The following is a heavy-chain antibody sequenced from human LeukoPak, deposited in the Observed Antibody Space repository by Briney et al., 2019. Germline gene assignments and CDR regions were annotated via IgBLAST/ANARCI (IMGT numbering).Heavy chain of an antibody. D-gene: IGHD3-22*01. J-gene: IGHJ4*02. CDR1: GFTFSSYS. CDR2: ISSSSSYI. Sequence: PGGSLRLSCAASGFTFSSYSMNWVRQAPGKGLEWVSSISSSSSYIYYADSVKGRFTISRDNAKNSLYRQMTSLRAEDTAVYYCARGAHYYDSSGYLDYWGQGTLVTVSS. V-gene: IGHV3-21*01. CDR3: ARGAHYYDSSGYLDY.